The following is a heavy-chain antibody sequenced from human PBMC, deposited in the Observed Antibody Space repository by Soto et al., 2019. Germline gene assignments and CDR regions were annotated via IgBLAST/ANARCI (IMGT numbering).Heavy chain of an antibody. V-gene: IGHV3-30*18. CDR3: AKDRDVVVTRSYYYYYGMDV. D-gene: IGHD2-21*02. CDR2: ISYDGSNK. J-gene: IGHJ6*02. CDR1: GFTFSSYG. Sequence: PGGSLRLSCAASGFTFSSYGMHWVRQAPGKGLEWVAVISYDGSNKYYADSVKGRFTISRDNSKNTLYLQMNSLRAEDTAVYYCAKDRDVVVTRSYYYYYGMDVWGQGTTVTVSS.